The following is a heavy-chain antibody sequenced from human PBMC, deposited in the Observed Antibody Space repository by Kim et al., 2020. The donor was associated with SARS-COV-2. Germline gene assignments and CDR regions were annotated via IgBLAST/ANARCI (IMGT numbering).Heavy chain of an antibody. CDR1: GFTFSSYS. Sequence: GGSLRLSCAASGFTFSSYSMNWVRQAPGKGLEWVSYISSSSSTIYYADSVKGRFTISRDNAKNSLYLQMNSLRDEDTAVYYCARVKSRDIVVVPAAIYFQHWGQGTLVTVSS. CDR3: ARVKSRDIVVVPAAIYFQH. V-gene: IGHV3-48*02. CDR2: ISSSSSTI. D-gene: IGHD2-2*01. J-gene: IGHJ1*01.